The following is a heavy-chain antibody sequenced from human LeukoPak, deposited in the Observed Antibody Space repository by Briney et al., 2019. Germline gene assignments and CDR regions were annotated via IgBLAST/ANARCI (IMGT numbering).Heavy chain of an antibody. CDR3: TRDHPYGDYDRYYFDY. Sequence: GGSLRLSCAASGFTFSNAWMSWVRQAPGKGLEWVGRIKSKTDGGTTDYAAPVKGRFTISRDDSKSIAYLQMNSLKTEDTAVYYCTRDHPYGDYDRYYFDYWGQGTLVTVSS. CDR1: GFTFSNAW. D-gene: IGHD4-17*01. CDR2: IKSKTDGGTT. J-gene: IGHJ4*02. V-gene: IGHV3-15*01.